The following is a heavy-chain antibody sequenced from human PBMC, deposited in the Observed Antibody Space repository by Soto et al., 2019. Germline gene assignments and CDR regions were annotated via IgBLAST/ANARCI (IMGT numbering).Heavy chain of an antibody. D-gene: IGHD3-22*01. Sequence: EVHLVESGGGLVKPGGSLRLSCAASGFTFSNAWINWVRQAPGKGLEWVGRVKSKNDGGTTDFAAPGKGRFATSRDDSKNMVYLEMNSLQTEDTAIYYCTTDSYITSIIVRFDYWGHGTLVTVSS. CDR1: GFTFSNAW. CDR2: VKSKNDGGTT. J-gene: IGHJ4*01. V-gene: IGHV3-15*07. CDR3: TTDSYITSIIVRFDY.